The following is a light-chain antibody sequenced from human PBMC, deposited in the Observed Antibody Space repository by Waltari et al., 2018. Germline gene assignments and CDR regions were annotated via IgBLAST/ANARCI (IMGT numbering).Light chain of an antibody. CDR1: HIFTSN. Sequence: RVMTQSPVTLSVSPGERATVPCRASHIFTSNVAWYQLKPGQAPRLLTYGASTRATGIPARFSASASGTEFSLIISSLQSEDVAVYYCLKYNNWPPGYTVGQGTRLEIK. CDR2: GAS. V-gene: IGKV3-15*01. CDR3: LKYNNWPPGYT. J-gene: IGKJ2*01.